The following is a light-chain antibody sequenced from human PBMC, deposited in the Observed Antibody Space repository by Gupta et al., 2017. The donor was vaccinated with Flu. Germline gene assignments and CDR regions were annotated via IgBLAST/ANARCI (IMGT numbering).Light chain of an antibody. CDR2: DVS. Sequence: QSALTQPASVSGSPGQSITISCPGTSSDVGGSTYVSWYQQHPGKAPKLMIYDVSTRPSGVPSRFSGSKSGNTASLTISGLEAEDESDYYCSSYTSTNTVYVFGTGTKVTVL. CDR1: SSDVGGSTY. CDR3: SSYTSTNTVYV. V-gene: IGLV2-14*01. J-gene: IGLJ1*01.